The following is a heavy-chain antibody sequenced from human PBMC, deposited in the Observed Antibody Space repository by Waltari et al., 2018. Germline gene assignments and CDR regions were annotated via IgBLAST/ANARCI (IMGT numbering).Heavy chain of an antibody. CDR3: AEAGLYVRDYYYDYSMGV. V-gene: IGHV3-23*01. CDR2: ISGCCSSL. J-gene: IGHJ6*02. D-gene: IGHD3-16*01. Sequence: EVQLLESGGGLVQPGGSLRLSCAASGFPFSSYAMSWVRQAPGKGLEWVSSISGCCSSLYYAEPVKGRFNISRDNSKNTLYLQMISLRAEDTAVYYCAEAGLYVRDYYYDYSMGVWGQGTTVTVSS. CDR1: GFPFSSYA.